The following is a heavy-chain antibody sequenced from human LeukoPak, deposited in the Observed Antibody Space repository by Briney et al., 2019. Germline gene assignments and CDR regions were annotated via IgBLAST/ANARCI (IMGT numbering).Heavy chain of an antibody. CDR1: GFTFSSYA. CDR2: ISGSGGST. J-gene: IGHJ5*02. Sequence: GGSLRFSCAASGFTFSSYAMSWVRQAPGKGLEWVSAISGSGGSTYYADSVKGRFTISRDNSKNTPYLQMNSLRAEDTAVYYCAKGGLYSYGPWGQGTLVTVSS. V-gene: IGHV3-23*01. CDR3: AKGGLYSYGP. D-gene: IGHD5-18*01.